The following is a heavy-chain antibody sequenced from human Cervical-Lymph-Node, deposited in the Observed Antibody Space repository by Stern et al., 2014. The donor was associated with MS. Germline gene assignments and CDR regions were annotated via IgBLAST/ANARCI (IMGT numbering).Heavy chain of an antibody. CDR3: AKDSGVDNYGFNAFHF. D-gene: IGHD5-18*01. CDR1: GFKFINSD. Sequence: VQLVESGGGVVQPGGSLRLSCAASGFKFINSDMNWVRQAPGKGLEWVAVMSYDGRKKYYADSVRGRFTISRDNSNNTLYLQLNSLRAEDTAVYYCAKDSGVDNYGFNAFHFWGQGTMVIVSS. J-gene: IGHJ3*01. CDR2: MSYDGRKK. V-gene: IGHV3-30*18.